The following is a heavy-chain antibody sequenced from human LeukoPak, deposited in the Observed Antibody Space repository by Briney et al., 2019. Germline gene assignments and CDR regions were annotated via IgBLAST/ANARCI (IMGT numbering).Heavy chain of an antibody. CDR1: GFTFRNYY. J-gene: IGHJ4*02. D-gene: IGHD1-26*01. CDR3: AKGGKWDVTPFDY. Sequence: GGSLRLSCAASGFTFRNYYMHWVRQAPGKGLEWVAVISLDGNNEYYADSVKGRFTISRDNSKNTLYLQVNSLRAEDTAVYYCAKGGKWDVTPFDYWGQGTLVTVSS. V-gene: IGHV3-30-3*01. CDR2: ISLDGNNE.